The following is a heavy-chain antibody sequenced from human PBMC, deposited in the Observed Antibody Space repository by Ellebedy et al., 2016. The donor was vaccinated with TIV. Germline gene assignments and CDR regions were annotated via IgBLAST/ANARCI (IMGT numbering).Heavy chain of an antibody. CDR2: IYPGDSDT. J-gene: IGHJ4*02. CDR1: GYSFTSYW. D-gene: IGHD6-19*01. V-gene: IGHV5-51*01. Sequence: GESLKISXKGSGYSFTSYWIGWVRQMPGKGLEWMGIIYPGDSDTRYSPSFQGQVTISADKSISTAYLQWSSLKASDTAMYYCAVPRRWSSGWYTYFDYWGQGTLVTVSS. CDR3: AVPRRWSSGWYTYFDY.